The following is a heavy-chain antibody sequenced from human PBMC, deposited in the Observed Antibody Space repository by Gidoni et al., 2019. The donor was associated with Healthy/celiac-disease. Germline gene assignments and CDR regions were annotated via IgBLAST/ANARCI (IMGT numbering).Heavy chain of an antibody. CDR1: GGSIRRSSYY. J-gene: IGHJ5*02. V-gene: IGHV4-39*01. CDR3: ARHLYLVLGFGELLSWFDP. Sequence: QLQLQESGPGLVKPSETLSLTCTVSGGSIRRSSYYWGWIRQPPGKGLGWIGSIYYSGSTYYNPSLKSRVTISVDTSKNQFSLKLSSVTAADTAVYYCARHLYLVLGFGELLSWFDPWGQGTLVTVSS. CDR2: IYYSGST. D-gene: IGHD3-10*01.